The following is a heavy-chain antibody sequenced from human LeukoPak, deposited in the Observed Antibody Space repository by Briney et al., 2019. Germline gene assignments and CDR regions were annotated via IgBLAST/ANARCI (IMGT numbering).Heavy chain of an antibody. D-gene: IGHD3-10*01. CDR2: IIPIFGTA. J-gene: IGHJ6*03. Sequence: GASVKVSCKASGYTFTGYYMHWVRQAPGQGLEWMGGIIPIFGTANYAQKFQGRVTITTDESTSTAYMELSSLRSEDTAVYYCARNPMVRGVIISHYYYYMDVWGKGTTVTVSS. CDR1: GYTFTGYY. V-gene: IGHV1-69*05. CDR3: ARNPMVRGVIISHYYYYMDV.